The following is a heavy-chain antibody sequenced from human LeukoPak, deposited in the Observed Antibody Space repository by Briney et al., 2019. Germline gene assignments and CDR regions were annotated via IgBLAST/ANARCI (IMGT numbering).Heavy chain of an antibody. CDR3: ARHEEGATPGFDY. J-gene: IGHJ4*02. Sequence: PSETLSLTCTVSGGSISSYYRSWIRQPPGKGLEWIGYIYTSGSTNYNPSLKSRVTISVDTSKNQFSLKLSSVTAADTAVYYCARHEEGATPGFDYWGQGTLVTVSS. V-gene: IGHV4-4*09. CDR1: GGSISSYY. D-gene: IGHD1-26*01. CDR2: IYTSGST.